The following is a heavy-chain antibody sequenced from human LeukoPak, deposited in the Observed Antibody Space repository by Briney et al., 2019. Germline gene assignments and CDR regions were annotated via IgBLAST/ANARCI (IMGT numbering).Heavy chain of an antibody. Sequence: GGSLRLSCAASGFTFSSYAMGWVRQAPGKGLEWVSAISGSGGSTYYADSVKGRFTISRDNSKNTLYLQMNSLRAEDTAVYYCAKDYLLPGIAVAGTDYYYGMDVWGQGTTVTVSS. CDR2: ISGSGGST. CDR1: GFTFSSYA. D-gene: IGHD6-19*01. V-gene: IGHV3-23*01. J-gene: IGHJ6*02. CDR3: AKDYLLPGIAVAGTDYYYGMDV.